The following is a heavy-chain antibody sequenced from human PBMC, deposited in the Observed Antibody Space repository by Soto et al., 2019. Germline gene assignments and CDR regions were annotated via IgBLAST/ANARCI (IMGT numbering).Heavy chain of an antibody. V-gene: IGHV3-9*01. D-gene: IGHD6-6*01. J-gene: IGHJ4*02. Sequence: HPGGSLRLSCVVSGFTFEHYGMHWVRQAPGKGLEWVSGLNWSGGRIGNADSVTGRFTISRDNAKNSLDLQMNGLRAEDTALYYCVKDKAGYSNSFEYWGQGTLVTVSS. CDR3: VKDKAGYSNSFEY. CDR1: GFTFEHYG. CDR2: LNWSGGRI.